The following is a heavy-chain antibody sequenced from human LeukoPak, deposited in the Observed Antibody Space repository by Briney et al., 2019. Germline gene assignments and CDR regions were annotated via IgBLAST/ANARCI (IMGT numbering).Heavy chain of an antibody. V-gene: IGHV1-18*01. CDR2: ISAYNGNT. D-gene: IGHD2-2*01. CDR3: ARYCSSTSCYPGAFDI. J-gene: IGHJ3*02. CDR1: GYTFTSDA. Sequence: ASVKVSCKASGYTFTSDAISWVRQAPGQGLEWMGWISAYNGNTNYTQKRQSRVTMTTDTSTSTAYMELRSLRSDDTAVYYCARYCSSTSCYPGAFDIWGQGTMVTVSS.